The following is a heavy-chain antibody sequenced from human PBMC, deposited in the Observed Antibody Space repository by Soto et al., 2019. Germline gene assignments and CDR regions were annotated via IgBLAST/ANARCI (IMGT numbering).Heavy chain of an antibody. J-gene: IGHJ3*02. Sequence: EVQLVESGGGSVQPGASLRLSCEASGFRLSAYWVDWVRQAPGKGLEGVGNISPDGNQRYYVDSMKGRFTISRDNAKNSVYLQMDSLGVEDTAVYYCARVEYSSNYDVLEMWGRGTGVTVSA. CDR2: ISPDGNQR. V-gene: IGHV3-7*01. CDR1: GFRLSAYW. D-gene: IGHD4-4*01. CDR3: ARVEYSSNYDVLEM.